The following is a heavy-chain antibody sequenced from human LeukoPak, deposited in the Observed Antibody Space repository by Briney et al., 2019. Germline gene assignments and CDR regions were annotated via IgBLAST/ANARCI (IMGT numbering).Heavy chain of an antibody. CDR1: GGTFISYA. CDR3: ARAPLYSSGWYYFDY. D-gene: IGHD6-19*01. Sequence: GASVKVSCKASGGTFISYAISWVRQAPGQGLEWMGGIIPIFGTANYAQKIQGRVTITADESTSTAYMELSSLRSEDTAVYYCARAPLYSSGWYYFDYGGQGTLVPVSS. CDR2: IIPIFGTA. V-gene: IGHV1-69*13. J-gene: IGHJ4*02.